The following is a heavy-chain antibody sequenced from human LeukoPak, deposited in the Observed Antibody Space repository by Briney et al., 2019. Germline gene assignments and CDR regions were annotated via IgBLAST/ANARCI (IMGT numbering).Heavy chain of an antibody. J-gene: IGHJ4*02. CDR1: GFTFSSYE. Sequence: GGSLRLSCAASGFTFSSYEMNWVRQAPGKGLEWVSYISSSGSTIYYADSVKGRFTISRDNAKNSLYLQMNSLRAEDTAVYYCARVAIFGSFDYWGQGTWSPSPQ. D-gene: IGHD3-3*01. CDR2: ISSSGSTI. CDR3: ARVAIFGSFDY. V-gene: IGHV3-48*03.